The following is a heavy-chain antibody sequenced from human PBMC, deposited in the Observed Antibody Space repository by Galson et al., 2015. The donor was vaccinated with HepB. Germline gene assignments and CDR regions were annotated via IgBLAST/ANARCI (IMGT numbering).Heavy chain of an antibody. Sequence: LRLSCAASGFTFSNAWMSWVRQAPGKGLEWVGCIKSKTDGGTTDYAAPVKGRFTISRDDSKNTLYLQMNSLKTEDTAVYYCTTLLEGSSYYYYYYGMDVWGQGTTVTVSS. CDR3: TTLLEGSSYYYYYYGMDV. CDR1: GFTFSNAW. CDR2: IKSKTDGGTT. V-gene: IGHV3-15*01. D-gene: IGHD3-10*01. J-gene: IGHJ6*02.